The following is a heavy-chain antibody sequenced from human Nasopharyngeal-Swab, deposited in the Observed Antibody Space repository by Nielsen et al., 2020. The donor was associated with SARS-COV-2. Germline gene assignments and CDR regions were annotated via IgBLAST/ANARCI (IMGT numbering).Heavy chain of an antibody. D-gene: IGHD3-22*01. CDR2: ISGDGSAT. CDR3: TRTKDSLAGMEV. J-gene: IGHJ6*02. Sequence: GESLKISCAVSGFTFSTYWMQWVRQVPGKGLVWVSCISGDGSATSYADSVKGRFTISRDNAKNTLYLQMNSLRAEDTAVYYCTRTKDSLAGMEVWGQGTTVTVSS. V-gene: IGHV3-74*01. CDR1: GFTFSTYW.